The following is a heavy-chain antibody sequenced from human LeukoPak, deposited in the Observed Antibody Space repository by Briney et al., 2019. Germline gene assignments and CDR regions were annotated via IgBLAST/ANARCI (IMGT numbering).Heavy chain of an antibody. J-gene: IGHJ6*02. V-gene: IGHV1-18*01. Sequence: GASVKVSCKASGYTFTSYGISWVRQAPGQGLEWMGWISAYNGNTNYAQKLQGKVTMTTDTSTSTAYMELSRLRSDDTAVYYCARDGSGHCSGGSCYLYGYYYYYGMDVWGQGTTVTVSS. CDR3: ARDGSGHCSGGSCYLYGYYYYYGMDV. D-gene: IGHD2-15*01. CDR2: ISAYNGNT. CDR1: GYTFTSYG.